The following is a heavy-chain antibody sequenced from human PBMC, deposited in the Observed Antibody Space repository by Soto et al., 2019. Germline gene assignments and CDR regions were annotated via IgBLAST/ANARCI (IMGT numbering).Heavy chain of an antibody. CDR2: ISYDGSNK. J-gene: IGHJ6*02. D-gene: IGHD3-3*01. V-gene: IGHV3-30*18. CDR3: AKDRGDPYYDFWSGYPYYYGMDV. CDR1: GFTFSSYG. Sequence: GGSLRLSCAASGFTFSSYGMHWVRQAPGKGLEWVAVISYDGSNKYYADSVKGRFTISRDNSKNTLYLQMNSLRAEDTAVYYCAKDRGDPYYDFWSGYPYYYGMDVWGQGTTVTVSS.